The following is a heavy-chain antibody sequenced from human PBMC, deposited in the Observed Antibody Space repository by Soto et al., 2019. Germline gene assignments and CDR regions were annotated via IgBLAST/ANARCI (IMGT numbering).Heavy chain of an antibody. V-gene: IGHV5-10-1*01. D-gene: IGHD2-2*01. Sequence: PGESLKISCXGFGYTFTTFWISWVRQMPGRGLEWMGRIDPRDSYTKYSPSFEGHVTISADKSTRTAYLRWGSLKASDTAMYYCARLYCSSSTCDSWFDPWGQGTLVTVSS. CDR3: ARLYCSSSTCDSWFDP. J-gene: IGHJ5*02. CDR1: GYTFTTFW. CDR2: IDPRDSYT.